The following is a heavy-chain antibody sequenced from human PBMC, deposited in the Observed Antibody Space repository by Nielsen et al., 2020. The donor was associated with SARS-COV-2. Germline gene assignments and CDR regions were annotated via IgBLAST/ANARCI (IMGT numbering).Heavy chain of an antibody. V-gene: IGHV4-38-2*02. CDR3: ARIVGATPFDY. CDR2: IYHSGST. J-gene: IGHJ4*02. Sequence: SETLSLTCTVSGYSINSGYYLGLNRQPPGKGLEWIGNIYHSGSTYYNLSLKSRVTISVDTSKNQFSLKLSAVTAPDTAVYYCARIVGATPFDYWGQGTLVTVSS. CDR1: GYSINSGYY. D-gene: IGHD1-26*01.